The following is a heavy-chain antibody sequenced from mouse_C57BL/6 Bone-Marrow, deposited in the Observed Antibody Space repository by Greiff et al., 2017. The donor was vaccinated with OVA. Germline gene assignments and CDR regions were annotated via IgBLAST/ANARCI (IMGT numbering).Heavy chain of an antibody. CDR2: IYPGSGST. CDR3: AREDGYYVRYWYFDV. Sequence: VQLQQPGAELVKPGASVKMSCKASGYTFTSYWITWVKQRPGQGLEWIGDIYPGSGSTNYNEKFKSKATLTVDTSSSTAYMQLSSLTSEDSAVYYCAREDGYYVRYWYFDVWGTGTTVTVSS. D-gene: IGHD2-3*01. CDR1: GYTFTSYW. J-gene: IGHJ1*03. V-gene: IGHV1-55*01.